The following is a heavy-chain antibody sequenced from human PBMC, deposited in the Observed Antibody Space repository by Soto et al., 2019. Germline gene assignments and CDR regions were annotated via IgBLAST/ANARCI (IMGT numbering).Heavy chain of an antibody. CDR1: GFDFSTYG. CDR3: ARAVGPFDY. J-gene: IGHJ4*02. Sequence: QVQLVESGGGVVQPGRSLRLSCAASGFDFSTYGMHWVRQAPGKGPEWVAVIWYDGSNKYYADSVRGRFIISRDNSKSTLFLKLNSLRAEDTAVYYCARAVGPFDYWGQGPLVTVSS. D-gene: IGHD1-26*01. CDR2: IWYDGSNK. V-gene: IGHV3-33*01.